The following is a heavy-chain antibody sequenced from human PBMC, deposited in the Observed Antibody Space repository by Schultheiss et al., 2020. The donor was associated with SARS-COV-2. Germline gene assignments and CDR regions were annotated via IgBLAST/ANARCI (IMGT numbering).Heavy chain of an antibody. J-gene: IGHJ6*02. D-gene: IGHD3-10*01. CDR1: GFTFTSSA. V-gene: IGHV1-58*02. Sequence: SVKVSCKASGFTFTSSAMQWVRQARGQRLEWIGWIVVGSGNTNYAQKFQERVTMTRNTSISTAYMELSSLRSEDTAVYYCARSRGYYYGMDVWGQGTTVTVSS. CDR2: IVVGSGNT. CDR3: ARSRGYYYGMDV.